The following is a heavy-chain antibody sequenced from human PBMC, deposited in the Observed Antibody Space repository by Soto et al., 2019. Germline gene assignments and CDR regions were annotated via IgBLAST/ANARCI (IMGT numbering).Heavy chain of an antibody. V-gene: IGHV1-18*04. CDR2: ISGYNGDT. Sequence: QVHLVQSGAEVKKPGASVKVSCKASGYTFTNYDITWVRQAPGQGLEWMGWISGYNGDTNYAQKVQGRVTVTTDISTSTAYMELRSLRPDDAAVYYCARGNSGSGYDYWGQGTLVTVSS. CDR1: GYTFTNYD. J-gene: IGHJ4*02. CDR3: ARGNSGSGYDY. D-gene: IGHD3-10*01.